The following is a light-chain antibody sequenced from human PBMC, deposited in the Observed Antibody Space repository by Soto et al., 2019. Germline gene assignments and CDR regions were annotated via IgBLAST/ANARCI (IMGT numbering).Light chain of an antibody. CDR3: AAWDDSLSGLV. V-gene: IGLV1-47*01. Sequence: QSVLTQPHSASGTPGQRVTISCSGSSSNIGSNYVYWYQQLPGTAPKLLIYRNNQRPSGVPDRFSGSKSGTSASLAISGLRSEDEADYDCAAWDDSLSGLVFGGGTKLTVL. CDR2: RNN. J-gene: IGLJ2*01. CDR1: SSNIGSNY.